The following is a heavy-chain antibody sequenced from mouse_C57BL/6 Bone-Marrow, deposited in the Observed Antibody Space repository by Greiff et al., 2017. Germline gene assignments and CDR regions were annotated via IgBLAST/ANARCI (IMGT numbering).Heavy chain of an antibody. Sequence: EVNVVESEGGLVQPGSSMKLSCTASGFTFSDYYMAWVRQVPEKGLEWVANINYDGSSTYYLDSLKSRFIISRDNAKNILYLQMSSLKSEDTATYYCARGDYGSSCFDYWGQGTTLTVSS. CDR3: ARGDYGSSCFDY. J-gene: IGHJ2*01. D-gene: IGHD1-1*01. CDR1: GFTFSDYY. V-gene: IGHV5-16*01. CDR2: INYDGSST.